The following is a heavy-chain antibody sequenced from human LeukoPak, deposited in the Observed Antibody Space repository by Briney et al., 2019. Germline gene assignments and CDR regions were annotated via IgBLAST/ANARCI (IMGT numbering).Heavy chain of an antibody. V-gene: IGHV3-7*01. Sequence: PGGSLRLSCAASGFTFSSYWMSWVRQAPGKGLEWVANMNPDGSEKYFLDSVKGRFTISRDNAKSSLYLQMNNLRGDDTAVYYCARDRALYDSRRGYYYTEDDYWGQGTLVTVSS. CDR2: MNPDGSEK. CDR1: GFTFSSYW. J-gene: IGHJ4*02. CDR3: ARDRALYDSRRGYYYTEDDY. D-gene: IGHD3-22*01.